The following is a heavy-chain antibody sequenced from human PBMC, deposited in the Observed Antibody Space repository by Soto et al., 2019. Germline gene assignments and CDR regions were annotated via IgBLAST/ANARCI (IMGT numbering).Heavy chain of an antibody. CDR1: GYTFTSYD. Sequence: ASVKVSCKASGYTFTSYDINWVRQATGQGLEWMGWMNPNSGNTGYAQKFQGRVTMTRNTSISTAYMELSSLRSEDTAVYYCAGGPLYCSGGSCYYPNWFDPWGQGPLVTVSS. V-gene: IGHV1-8*01. CDR2: MNPNSGNT. J-gene: IGHJ5*02. D-gene: IGHD2-15*01. CDR3: AGGPLYCSGGSCYYPNWFDP.